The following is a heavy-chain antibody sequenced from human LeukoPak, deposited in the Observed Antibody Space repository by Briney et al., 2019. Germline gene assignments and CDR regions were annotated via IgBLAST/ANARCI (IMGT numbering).Heavy chain of an antibody. V-gene: IGHV1-2*02. D-gene: IGHD6-19*01. CDR1: GYTFTGYY. CDR2: INPNSGGT. CDR3: AMYSIGAVAVIIDY. Sequence: LAASVKVSCKASGYTFTGYYMHWVRQAPGQGLEWMGWINPNSGGTNYAQKFQGRVTMTRDTSISTAYMELSRLRSDDTAVYYCAMYSIGAVAVIIDYWGQGTLVTVSS. J-gene: IGHJ4*02.